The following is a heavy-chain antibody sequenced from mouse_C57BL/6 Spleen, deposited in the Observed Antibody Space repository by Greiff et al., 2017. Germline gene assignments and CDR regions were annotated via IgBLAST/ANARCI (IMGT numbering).Heavy chain of an antibody. CDR3: ARASPAYYSNYEDMDD. CDR2: IYPGDGDT. J-gene: IGHJ4*01. CDR1: GYAFSSSW. Sequence: VMLVESGPELVKPGASVKISCKASGYAFSSSWMNWVKQRPGKGLEWIGRIYPGDGDTNYNGKFKGKATLTADKSSSTAYMQLSSLTSEDSAVYVCARASPAYYSNYEDMDDWGQGTSVTVSS. V-gene: IGHV1-82*01. D-gene: IGHD2-5*01.